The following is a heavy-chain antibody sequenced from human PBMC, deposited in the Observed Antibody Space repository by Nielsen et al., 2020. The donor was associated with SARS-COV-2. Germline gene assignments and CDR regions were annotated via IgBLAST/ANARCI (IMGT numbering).Heavy chain of an antibody. CDR1: GGSMSRYF. V-gene: IGHV4-59*13. CDR3: ARDATSGWIPY. CDR2: IYYNGLT. D-gene: IGHD6-19*01. J-gene: IGHJ4*02. Sequence: SETLSLTCTVSGGSMSRYFWSWIRQPPGKGLEWIGYIYYNGLTNHNPSLKSRVTISVDTSKNQFSLEVNSVTAADTAVYYCARDATSGWIPYWGQGTLVTVSS.